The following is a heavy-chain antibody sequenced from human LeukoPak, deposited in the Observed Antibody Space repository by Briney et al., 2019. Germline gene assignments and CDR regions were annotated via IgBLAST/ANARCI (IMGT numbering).Heavy chain of an antibody. CDR3: ARTSREMTTSTGYFDY. V-gene: IGHV1-69*13. CDR1: GGTFSSYA. Sequence: SVKVSCKASGGTFSSYAISWVRQAPGQGLEWLGGIIPIFGTANYAQKFQGRVTITADESTSTAYMGLSSLRSEDTAVYYCARTSREMTTSTGYFDYWGQGTLVTVSS. J-gene: IGHJ4*02. CDR2: IIPIFGTA. D-gene: IGHD5-24*01.